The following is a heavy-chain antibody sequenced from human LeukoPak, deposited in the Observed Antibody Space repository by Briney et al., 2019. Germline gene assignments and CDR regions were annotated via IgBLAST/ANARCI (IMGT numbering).Heavy chain of an antibody. V-gene: IGHV4-59*01. CDR3: ARATYYDFWSGYYDRENWFDP. J-gene: IGHJ5*02. CDR2: IYYSGST. Sequence: PSETLSLTCTVSGGSISSYYWSWIRQPPGKGLEWIGYIYYSGSTNYNPSLKSRVTISVDTSKNQFPLKLSSVTAADTAVYYCARATYYDFWSGYYDRENWFDPWGQGTLVTVSS. D-gene: IGHD3-3*01. CDR1: GGSISSYY.